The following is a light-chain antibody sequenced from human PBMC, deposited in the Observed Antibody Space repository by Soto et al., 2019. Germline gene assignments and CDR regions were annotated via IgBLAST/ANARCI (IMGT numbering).Light chain of an antibody. V-gene: IGKV3-20*01. Sequence: EIVLTQSPSTLSLYTGERASLSCRASQSVSSSSLAWYQQQPGQAPRLLMYGASSRATGIPDRFSGSGSGTEFFLTISSLQSEDFAVYYCQQYHKWPLTFGGGTKVDIK. CDR1: QSVSSSS. J-gene: IGKJ4*01. CDR3: QQYHKWPLT. CDR2: GAS.